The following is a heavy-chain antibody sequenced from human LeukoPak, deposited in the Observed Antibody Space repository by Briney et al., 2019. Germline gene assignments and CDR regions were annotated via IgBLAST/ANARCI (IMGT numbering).Heavy chain of an antibody. Sequence: GGSLRLSCAASGFTFTTYAMNWVRQTPGKGLEWVSGISAGGSSTDYADSVEGRFTISRDNSKNTLCLQMNSLRAEDTAVYYCAKRSDYSNTGNYFDSWGQGTPVTVSS. CDR2: ISAGGSST. V-gene: IGHV3-23*01. CDR1: GFTFTTYA. D-gene: IGHD4-11*01. CDR3: AKRSDYSNTGNYFDS. J-gene: IGHJ4*02.